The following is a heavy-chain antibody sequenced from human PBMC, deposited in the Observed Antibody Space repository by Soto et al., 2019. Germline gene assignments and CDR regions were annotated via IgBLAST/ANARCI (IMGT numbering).Heavy chain of an antibody. CDR3: AKGSVVVAAKFDS. V-gene: IGHV3-23*01. CDR2: ISSSGYST. D-gene: IGHD2-21*02. Sequence: EVQLLESGGDLVRPGVSRRLSCAASGFTFNNYAMSWVRQAQGKGLGWVSAISSSGYSTYYTDSVKGRFTISRDNSRNTVYLQMNNLRAEDTAVYYCAKGSVVVAAKFDSWGQGTLVTVSS. CDR1: GFTFNNYA. J-gene: IGHJ4*02.